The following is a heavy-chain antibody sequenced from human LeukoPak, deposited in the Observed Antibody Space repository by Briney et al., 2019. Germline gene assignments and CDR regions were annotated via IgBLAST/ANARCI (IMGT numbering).Heavy chain of an antibody. CDR3: ARRVVGFGESASNWFDP. Sequence: SETLSLTCTVSGGSISSYYWSWIRQPPGKGLEWIGYIYYSGSTNYNPSLKSRVTISVDTSKNQFSLKLSSVTAADTAVYYCARRVVGFGESASNWFDPWGQGTLVTVSS. CDR2: IYYSGST. D-gene: IGHD3-10*01. J-gene: IGHJ5*02. V-gene: IGHV4-59*01. CDR1: GGSISSYY.